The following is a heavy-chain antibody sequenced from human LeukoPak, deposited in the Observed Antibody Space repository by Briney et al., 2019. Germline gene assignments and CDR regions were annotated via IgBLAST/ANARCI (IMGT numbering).Heavy chain of an antibody. J-gene: IGHJ4*02. CDR3: VAVPSDTTGYYYGN. CDR2: ITSTAVNT. D-gene: IGHD3-22*01. CDR1: GFSFSDYG. V-gene: IGHV3-64D*09. Sequence: PGGSLRLSCSASGFSFSDYGMHWVRQAPGKGLEYVSAITSTAVNTYYADAAKGRFTISRDNSKNTMYLQMSGLRADDTAVYYCVAVPSDTTGYYYGNWGQGTLVTVSS.